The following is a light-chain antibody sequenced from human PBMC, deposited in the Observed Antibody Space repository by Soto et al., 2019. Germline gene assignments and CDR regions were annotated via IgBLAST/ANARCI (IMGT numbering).Light chain of an antibody. V-gene: IGLV1-44*01. Sequence: QSVLTQPPSASGTPGQTIAISCSGGNSNIGSNTVNWFQQLPVTAPRLLIYSNTQRPSGVPDRFSGSKSGTSASVAISGLQSEYEGDYYCATWDDSLNGVVFGGGTKLTVL. CDR3: ATWDDSLNGVV. J-gene: IGLJ2*01. CDR1: NSNIGSNT. CDR2: SNT.